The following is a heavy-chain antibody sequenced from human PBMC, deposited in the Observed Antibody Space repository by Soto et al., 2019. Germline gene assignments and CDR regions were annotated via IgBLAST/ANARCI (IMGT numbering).Heavy chain of an antibody. CDR3: AKDLYYYDSSGYYQDY. J-gene: IGHJ4*02. Sequence: PGGSLILSCAASGFTFSSYSMSWVRQAPGKGLEWVSAISGSGGSTYYADSVKGRFTISRDNSKNTLYLQMNSLRAEDTAVYYCAKDLYYYDSSGYYQDYWGQGTLVTVSS. D-gene: IGHD3-22*01. V-gene: IGHV3-23*01. CDR1: GFTFSSYS. CDR2: ISGSGGST.